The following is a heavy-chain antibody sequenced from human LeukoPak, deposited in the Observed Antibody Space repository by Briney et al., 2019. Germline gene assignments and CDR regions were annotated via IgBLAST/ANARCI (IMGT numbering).Heavy chain of an antibody. D-gene: IGHD1-26*01. CDR2: ISYTGTYI. V-gene: IGHV3-21*04. Sequence: GGSLRLPCAASAFSLSAYNMNWVRQAPGKGLEWVSSISYTGTYIYYADSVKGRFTISRDNAQNSLYLQMNSLRAEDTAIYYCVRDRGTYRPIDYWGQGTLVTVSS. CDR3: VRDRGTYRPIDY. J-gene: IGHJ4*02. CDR1: AFSLSAYN.